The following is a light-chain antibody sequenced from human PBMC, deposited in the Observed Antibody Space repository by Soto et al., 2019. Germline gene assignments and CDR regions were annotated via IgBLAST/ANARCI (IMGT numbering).Light chain of an antibody. V-gene: IGLV2-8*01. CDR3: SSYAGSNNDV. CDR2: DVS. CDR1: SSDVGRYNY. Sequence: QSALTQPPSASGSPGQSVTISCTGTSSDVGRYNYVSWYQHHPGKAPKLMIYDVSKRPSGVPDRFSGSKSGNTASLTVSGLQAEDEADYYCSSYAGSNNDVFGTGTKLTVL. J-gene: IGLJ1*01.